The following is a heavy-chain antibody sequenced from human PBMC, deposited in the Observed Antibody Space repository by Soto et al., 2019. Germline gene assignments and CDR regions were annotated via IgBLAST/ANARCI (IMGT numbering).Heavy chain of an antibody. V-gene: IGHV3-30*18. CDR1: GFTFSNYG. CDR2: ISYDGSNK. Sequence: QVQLVESGGGVVQPGRSLRLSCAASGFTFSNYGMHWVRQAPGKGLEWVAVISYDGSNKYYADSVKGRFTISRDNSKNTLYLQMNSLRAEDTAVYYCAKESSGWYYYYYGMDVWGQGTTVTVSS. CDR3: AKESSGWYYYYYGMDV. D-gene: IGHD6-19*01. J-gene: IGHJ6*02.